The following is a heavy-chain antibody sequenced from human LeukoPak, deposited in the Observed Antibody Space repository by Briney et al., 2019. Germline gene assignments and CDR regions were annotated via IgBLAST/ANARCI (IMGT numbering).Heavy chain of an antibody. CDR3: ASGPDCSGGSCYSRPYYYMDV. Sequence: GSSVKVSCKASGGTFSSYAISWVRQAPGQGLEWMGRIIPIFGTANYAQKFQGRVTITTDESTSTAYMELSSLRSEDTAVYYCASGPDCSGGSCYSRPYYYMDVWGKGTTVTVSS. CDR2: IIPIFGTA. CDR1: GGTFSSYA. J-gene: IGHJ6*03. D-gene: IGHD2-15*01. V-gene: IGHV1-69*05.